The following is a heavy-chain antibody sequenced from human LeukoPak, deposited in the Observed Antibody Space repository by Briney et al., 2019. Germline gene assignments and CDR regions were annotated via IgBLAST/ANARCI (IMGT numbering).Heavy chain of an antibody. J-gene: IGHJ5*02. V-gene: IGHV4-59*11. D-gene: IGHD3-10*01. CDR1: GVSISNHY. Sequence: SETLSLTCTVSGVSISNHYWSWIRQPPGRKLEYIGYISFSGSTNHNPSLKSRVSISLDTSKNQFSLNLKSVTAADTAVYYCARDQYHGSGTYAWFDPWGQGTLVTVSS. CDR2: ISFSGST. CDR3: ARDQYHGSGTYAWFDP.